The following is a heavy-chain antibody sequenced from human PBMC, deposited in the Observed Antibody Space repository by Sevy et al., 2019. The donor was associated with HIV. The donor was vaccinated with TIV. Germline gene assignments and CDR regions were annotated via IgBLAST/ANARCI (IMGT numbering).Heavy chain of an antibody. CDR2: ISAYNGNT. J-gene: IGHJ6*02. Sequence: ASLKVSCKASGYTFTSYGISWVRQAPGQGLEWMGWISAYNGNTNYAQKLQGRVTMTTDTSTSTAYMELRSLRSDDTAVYYCARDRGNYYDSSGSTLYYYYYGMDVWGQGTTVTVSS. CDR1: GYTFTSYG. CDR3: ARDRGNYYDSSGSTLYYYYYGMDV. V-gene: IGHV1-18*01. D-gene: IGHD3-22*01.